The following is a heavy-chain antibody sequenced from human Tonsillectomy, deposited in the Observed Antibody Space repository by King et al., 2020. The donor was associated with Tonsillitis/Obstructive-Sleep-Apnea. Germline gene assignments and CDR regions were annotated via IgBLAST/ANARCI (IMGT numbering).Heavy chain of an antibody. CDR3: TSYNWNDEGWFDP. Sequence: VQLQQWGAGLLKPSETLSLTCAVYGGSFSGYYWSWIRQPPGKGLEWIGEINHSGSTNYNPSLKSRVTISVDTSKNQFSLKLSSVTAADTAVYYCTSYNWNDEGWFDPWGQGTLVTVSS. CDR2: INHSGST. J-gene: IGHJ5*02. CDR1: GGSFSGYY. V-gene: IGHV4-34*01. D-gene: IGHD1-20*01.